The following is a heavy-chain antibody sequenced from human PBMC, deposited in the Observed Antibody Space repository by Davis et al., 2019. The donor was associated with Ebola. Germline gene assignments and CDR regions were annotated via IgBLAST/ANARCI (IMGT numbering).Heavy chain of an antibody. CDR3: ARDVSLHQGPIGLPPGTLLQEHL. Sequence: ASVKVSCKASGYTFTSYDINWVRQATGQGLEWMGWMNPNSGNTGYAQKFQGRVTMTRNTSISTAYMELSSLRSEDTAVYYCARDVSLHQGPIGLPPGTLLQEHLWG. V-gene: IGHV1-8*01. CDR1: GYTFTSYD. J-gene: IGHJ6*01. CDR2: MNPNSGNT.